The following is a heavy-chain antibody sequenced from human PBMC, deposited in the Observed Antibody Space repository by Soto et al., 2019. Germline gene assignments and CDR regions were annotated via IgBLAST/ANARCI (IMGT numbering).Heavy chain of an antibody. Sequence: QVQLVQSGAEVKKPGSSVKVSCKASGGTFSSYAISWVRQAPGQGLAWMGGIIPILGTANYAQKFQGRVTITADESTSTAYMQLSSLRSEDTAVYYCARDRDVDTAMVTSYNWFDPWGQGTLVTVSS. CDR1: GGTFSSYA. CDR3: ARDRDVDTAMVTSYNWFDP. D-gene: IGHD5-18*01. V-gene: IGHV1-69*01. J-gene: IGHJ5*02. CDR2: IIPILGTA.